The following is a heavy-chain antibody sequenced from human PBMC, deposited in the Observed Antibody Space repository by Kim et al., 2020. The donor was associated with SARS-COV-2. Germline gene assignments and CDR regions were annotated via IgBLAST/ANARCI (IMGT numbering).Heavy chain of an antibody. CDR2: ISSSSSYI. V-gene: IGHV3-21*01. J-gene: IGHJ4*02. Sequence: GGSLRLPCAASGFTFSSYSMNWVRQAPGKGLEWVSSISSSSSYIYYADSVKGRFTISRDNAKNSLYLQMNSLRAEDTAVYYCARDMDYDILTGYCYWGQGTLVTVSS. CDR1: GFTFSSYS. CDR3: ARDMDYDILTGYCY. D-gene: IGHD3-9*01.